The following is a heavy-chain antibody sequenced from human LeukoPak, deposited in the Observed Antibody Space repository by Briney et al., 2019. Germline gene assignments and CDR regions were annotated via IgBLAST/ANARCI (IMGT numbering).Heavy chain of an antibody. CDR1: GFTFSSHV. Sequence: GGSLRLSCAASGFTFSSHVMSWVRQAPGKGLEWVSILYSGGNTYYADSVKGRFTISRDNSKNTLYLQMNSLGAEDTAVYYCAGVLVGAGEDYFDYWGQGTLVIVSS. D-gene: IGHD7-27*01. CDR2: LYSGGNT. CDR3: AGVLVGAGEDYFDY. J-gene: IGHJ4*02. V-gene: IGHV3-53*01.